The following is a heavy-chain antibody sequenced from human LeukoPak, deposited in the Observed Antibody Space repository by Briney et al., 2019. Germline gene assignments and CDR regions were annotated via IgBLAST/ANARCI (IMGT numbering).Heavy chain of an antibody. CDR1: GFTFSTYA. CDR3: AKGTYTYFDF. V-gene: IGHV3-23*01. J-gene: IGHJ4*02. Sequence: GGSLRLSCAVSGFTFSTYAMSWVRQAPGKGLEWVSTVSGGGGSTYYADSVKGRFTISRDNSKNTLSLQMSSLRAEDTAVYYCAKGTYTYFDFWGQGILATVSS. D-gene: IGHD5-18*01. CDR2: VSGGGGST.